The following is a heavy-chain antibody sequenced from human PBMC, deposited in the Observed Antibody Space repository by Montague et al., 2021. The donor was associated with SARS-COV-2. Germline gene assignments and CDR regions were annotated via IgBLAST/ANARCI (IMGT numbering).Heavy chain of an antibody. CDR3: ARDRGYGDFYYYGMDV. CDR1: GFTFSNYE. Sequence: SLRLSCAASGFTFSNYEMNWVRQAPGKGLEWVLLISSSGSTIYYADSVKGRFTISRDNAQNSLYLQMNSLRAEDTGVYYCARDRGYGDFYYYGMDVWGQGTTVTVSS. CDR2: ISSSGSTI. V-gene: IGHV3-48*03. D-gene: IGHD4-17*01. J-gene: IGHJ6*02.